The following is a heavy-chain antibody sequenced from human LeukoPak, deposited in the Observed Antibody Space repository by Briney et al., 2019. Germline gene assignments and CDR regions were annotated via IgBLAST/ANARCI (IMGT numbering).Heavy chain of an antibody. J-gene: IGHJ4*02. V-gene: IGHV3-23*01. CDR3: ARDSGSYLQPTDY. Sequence: GGSLRLSCAASGFTFSTYAMTWVRQAPGKGLEWVSSITGNGGSTYYADSVKGRFTISRDNSKNTLYLQMNSLRAEDTAVYHCARDSGSYLQPTDYWGQGTLVTVSS. CDR1: GFTFSTYA. D-gene: IGHD1-26*01. CDR2: ITGNGGST.